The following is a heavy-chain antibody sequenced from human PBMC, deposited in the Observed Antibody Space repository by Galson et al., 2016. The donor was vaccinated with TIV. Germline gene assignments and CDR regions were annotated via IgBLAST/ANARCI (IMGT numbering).Heavy chain of an antibody. D-gene: IGHD3-22*01. CDR2: MNPNSGNR. CDR3: ARGLGSSGSDY. CDR1: GYSFTSYE. V-gene: IGHV1-8*02. Sequence: QSGAEVKKPGASVKVSCKASGYSFTSYEINWVRQATGQGLEWMGWMNPNSGNRAYAQKFKGRVTMTRDTSTSTAYMELSTLTSEDTAIYYCARGLGSSGSDYWGQGTLVTVST. J-gene: IGHJ4*02.